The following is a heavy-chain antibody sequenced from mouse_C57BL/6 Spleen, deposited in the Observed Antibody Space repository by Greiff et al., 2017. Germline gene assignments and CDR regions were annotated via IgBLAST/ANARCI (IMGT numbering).Heavy chain of an antibody. CDR3: ARGPLTGNWYCDV. CDR2: IWSGGST. V-gene: IGHV2-2*01. CDR1: GFSLTSYG. J-gene: IGHJ1*03. D-gene: IGHD4-1*01. Sequence: QVQLQQSGPGLVQPSQSLSITCTVSGFSLTSYGVHWVRQSPGKGLEWLGVIWSGGSTDYNAAFISRLSISKDNSKSQVFFKMNSLQADDTAIYYCARGPLTGNWYCDVWGTGTTVTVSS.